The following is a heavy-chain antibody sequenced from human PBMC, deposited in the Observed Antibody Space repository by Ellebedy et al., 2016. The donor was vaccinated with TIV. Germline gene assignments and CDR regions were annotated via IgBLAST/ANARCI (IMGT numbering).Heavy chain of an antibody. V-gene: IGHV2-5*02. J-gene: IGHJ6*02. Sequence: SGPTLVXPTQTPTLTCTFSGFSLSTSGVGVGWIRQPPGKALEWLALIYWDDDKRYSPSLKSRLTITKDTSKNQVVLTMTNMDPVDTATYYCAHTITMVRGVITYHYYGMDVWGQGTTVTVSS. D-gene: IGHD3-10*01. CDR3: AHTITMVRGVITYHYYGMDV. CDR2: IYWDDDK. CDR1: GFSLSTSGVG.